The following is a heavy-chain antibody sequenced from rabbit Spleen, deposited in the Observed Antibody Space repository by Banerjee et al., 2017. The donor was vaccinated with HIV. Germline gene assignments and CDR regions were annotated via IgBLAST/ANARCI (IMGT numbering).Heavy chain of an antibody. D-gene: IGHD8-1*01. V-gene: IGHV1S45*01. J-gene: IGHJ6*01. CDR1: GISFSNKAV. CDR3: ARDTGSSFSSYGMDL. CDR2: INAITGKA. Sequence: QEQLEESGGGLVKPGGTLTLTCKASGISFSNKAVMCWVRQAPGKGLDWIACINAITGKAVYANWAKGRSTFSKTSSTTVTLQMTSLTVADTATYFCARDTGSSFSSYGMDLWGQGTLVTVS.